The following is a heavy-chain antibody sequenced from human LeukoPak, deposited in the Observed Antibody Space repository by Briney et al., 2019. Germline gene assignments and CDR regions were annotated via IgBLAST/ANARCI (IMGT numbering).Heavy chain of an antibody. J-gene: IGHJ4*02. CDR1: GYTFNNYA. CDR3: ARSSNDGDYLRVGFDY. V-gene: IGHV7-4-1*02. CDR2: IYTNTGNP. Sequence: SVKVSCKSSGYTFNNYAMNWVRHPPGQGLEWMGWIYTNTGNPTYTQGFTGRFGFTSDNSVRTAYLQISSLKAEDTAVYYCARSSNDGDYLRVGFDYWGQGTLVTVSS. D-gene: IGHD4-17*01.